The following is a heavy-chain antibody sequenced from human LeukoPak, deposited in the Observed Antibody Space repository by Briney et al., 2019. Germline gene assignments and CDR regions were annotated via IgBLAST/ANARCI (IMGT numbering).Heavy chain of an antibody. Sequence: GGSLRLSCAASGFTFSSYSMNWVRQAPGKGLEWVSSISSSSSYIYYADSVKGRFTISRDNAKNSLYLQMSSLRAEDTAVYYCARDLYSSGWLLYWGQGTLVTVSS. CDR1: GFTFSSYS. CDR3: ARDLYSSGWLLY. V-gene: IGHV3-21*01. D-gene: IGHD6-19*01. J-gene: IGHJ4*02. CDR2: ISSSSSYI.